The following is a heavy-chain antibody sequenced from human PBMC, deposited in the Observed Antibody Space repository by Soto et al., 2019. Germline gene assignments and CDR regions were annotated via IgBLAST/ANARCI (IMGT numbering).Heavy chain of an antibody. J-gene: IGHJ4*02. D-gene: IGHD2-2*01. Sequence: SETLSLTCTVSGGSISSGGYYWSWIRQHPGKGLEWIGYIYYSGSTYYNPSLKSRVTISVDTSKNQFSLKLSSVTAADMAVYYCARSSTSANYFDYWGQGTLVTVSS. CDR2: IYYSGST. CDR3: ARSSTSANYFDY. CDR1: GGSISSGGYY. V-gene: IGHV4-31*03.